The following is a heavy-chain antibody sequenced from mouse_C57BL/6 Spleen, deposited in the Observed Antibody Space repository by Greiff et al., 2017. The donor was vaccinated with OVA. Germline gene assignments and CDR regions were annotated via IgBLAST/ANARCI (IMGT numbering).Heavy chain of an antibody. CDR2: IYPRSGNT. CDR1: GYTFTSYG. Sequence: QVHVKQSGAELARPGASVKLSCKASGYTFTSYGISWVKQRTGQGLEWIGEIYPRSGNTYYNEKFKGKATLTADKSSSTAYMELRSLTSEDSAVYFCASPYSNYVYAMDYWGQGTSVTVSS. V-gene: IGHV1-81*01. J-gene: IGHJ4*01. CDR3: ASPYSNYVYAMDY. D-gene: IGHD2-5*01.